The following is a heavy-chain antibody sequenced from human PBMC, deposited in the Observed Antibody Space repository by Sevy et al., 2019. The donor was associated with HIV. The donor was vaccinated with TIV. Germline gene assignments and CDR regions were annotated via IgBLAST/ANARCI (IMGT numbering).Heavy chain of an antibody. D-gene: IGHD3-16*01. Sequence: ASVKVSCKASGYTFTNYYIHWVRQAPGQGLEWMGWINPNSGATNYAQKFQGRVTMTWDTSISTAYMELGRLRSDDTALFYCARDLIEYQMLTFDYWGQGTLVTVSS. V-gene: IGHV1-2*02. J-gene: IGHJ4*02. CDR2: INPNSGAT. CDR1: GYTFTNYY. CDR3: ARDLIEYQMLTFDY.